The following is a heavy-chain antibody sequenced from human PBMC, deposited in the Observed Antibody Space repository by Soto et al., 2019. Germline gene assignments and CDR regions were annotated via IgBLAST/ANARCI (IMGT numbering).Heavy chain of an antibody. Sequence: QVQLVQSGPEVKKPGASVKVSCKASGYTFTNFGISWVRQAPGQRLEWMGWMSAYSDDTNYAQKLQGRVTMTKDTSTSKAYVEVRSLRTDDTAVYYCARDQSAPATGNYFYDGMDVWGQGTTVSVSS. D-gene: IGHD6-13*01. V-gene: IGHV1-18*01. J-gene: IGHJ6*02. CDR2: MSAYSDDT. CDR3: ARDQSAPATGNYFYDGMDV. CDR1: GYTFTNFG.